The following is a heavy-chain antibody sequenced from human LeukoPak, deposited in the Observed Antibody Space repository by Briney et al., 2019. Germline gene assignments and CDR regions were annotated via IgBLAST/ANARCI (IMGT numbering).Heavy chain of an antibody. J-gene: IGHJ4*02. CDR3: ARRYSGTFDY. Sequence: PGGSLRLSCAASGFTFSSYAMSWVRQAPGKGLEWVAVIWYDGSNKYYADSVKGRFTISRDNSKNTLYLQMNSLRAEDTAVYYCARRYSGTFDYWGQGTLVTVSS. D-gene: IGHD1-26*01. CDR2: IWYDGSNK. V-gene: IGHV3-33*08. CDR1: GFTFSSYA.